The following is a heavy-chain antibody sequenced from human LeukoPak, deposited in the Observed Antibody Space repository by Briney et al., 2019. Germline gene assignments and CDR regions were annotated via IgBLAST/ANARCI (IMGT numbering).Heavy chain of an antibody. CDR3: TRATTVTTGFDP. CDR1: GFTFGDYA. V-gene: IGHV3-49*04. Sequence: PGGSLRLSCTTSGFTFGDYAMTWVRQAPGKGLEWVGFIRSKAYGGTTEYAASVKGRFTISRDDSKSIAYLQMNGLKTEDTAVYYCTRATTVTTGFDPWGQGTLVTVSS. D-gene: IGHD4-17*01. CDR2: IRSKAYGGTT. J-gene: IGHJ5*02.